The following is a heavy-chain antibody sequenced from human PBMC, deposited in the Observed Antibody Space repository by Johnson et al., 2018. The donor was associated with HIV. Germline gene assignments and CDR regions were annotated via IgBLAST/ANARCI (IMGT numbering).Heavy chain of an antibody. CDR1: GFTFSSYA. CDR3: AREVRAYSSGPDACDL. D-gene: IGHD6-25*01. J-gene: IGHJ3*01. Sequence: QVQLVESGGGVVQPGRSLRLSCAASGFTFSSYAMHWVRQAPGKGLEWVAVISYDGNNKYYVDSVKGRFTIYSDNSKNTLYLQMNSLRPEDTAVYYCAREVRAYSSGPDACDLWGQGTMVSVSS. V-gene: IGHV3-30*04. CDR2: ISYDGNNK.